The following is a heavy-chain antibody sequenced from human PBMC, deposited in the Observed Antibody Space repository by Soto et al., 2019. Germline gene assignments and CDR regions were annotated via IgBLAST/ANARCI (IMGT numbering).Heavy chain of an antibody. D-gene: IGHD3-10*01. CDR1: GFTFSSYS. CDR3: ARDPRITGPELDY. Sequence: GGSLRLSCAASGFTFSSYSMNWVRKDTGKGLEGVSSISSSSSDIYYADSVKGRFTISRDNAKNSLYLQMNSLRAEDTAVYYCARDPRITGPELDYWGQGTLVTVSS. V-gene: IGHV3-21*01. CDR2: ISSSSSDI. J-gene: IGHJ4*02.